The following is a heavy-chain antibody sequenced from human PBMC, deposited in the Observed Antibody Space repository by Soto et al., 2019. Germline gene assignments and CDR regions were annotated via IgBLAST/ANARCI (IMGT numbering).Heavy chain of an antibody. CDR2: ISGSGGST. D-gene: IGHD2-15*01. CDR1: GFTFSSYA. V-gene: IGHV3-23*01. Sequence: EVQLLESGGGLVQPGGSLRLSCAASGFTFSSYAMSWVRQAPGKGLEWVSAISGSGGSTYYADSVKGRFTISRDNSKNTLYLQMNSLRAEDTAVYYCAKDHPPGIVVVVAATFDYWGQGTLVTVSS. CDR3: AKDHPPGIVVVVAATFDY. J-gene: IGHJ4*02.